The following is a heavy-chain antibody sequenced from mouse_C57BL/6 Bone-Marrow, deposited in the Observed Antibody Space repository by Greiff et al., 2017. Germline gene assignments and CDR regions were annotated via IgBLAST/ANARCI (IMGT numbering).Heavy chain of an antibody. CDR2: IYPGSGST. CDR1: GYTFTSYW. D-gene: IGHD2-10*01. J-gene: IGHJ1*03. CDR3: ARPYYGNYWYFDV. Sequence: VKPGASVKMSCKASGYTFTSYWITWVKQRPGQGLEWIGDIYPGSGSTNYNEKFKSKATLTVDTSSSTAYMQLSSLTSEDSAVYYCARPYYGNYWYFDVWGTGTTVTVSA. V-gene: IGHV1-55*01.